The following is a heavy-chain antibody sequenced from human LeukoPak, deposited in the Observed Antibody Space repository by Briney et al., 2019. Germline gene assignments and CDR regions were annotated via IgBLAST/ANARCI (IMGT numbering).Heavy chain of an antibody. J-gene: IGHJ3*02. Sequence: PGRSLRLSCAASGFTFSNYAMHWVRQAPGKGLEWVALISYDGSDTYYADFVKGRFNISRDNSKNTLYLQMNSLRPEDTAVYYCASPLWGGYYHQGVDLDIWGQGTMVTVSS. D-gene: IGHD3-3*01. CDR1: GFTFSNYA. CDR3: ASPLWGGYYHQGVDLDI. V-gene: IGHV3-30-3*01. CDR2: ISYDGSDT.